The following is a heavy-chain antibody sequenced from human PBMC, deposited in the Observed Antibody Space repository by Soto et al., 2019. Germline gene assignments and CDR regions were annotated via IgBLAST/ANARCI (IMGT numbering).Heavy chain of an antibody. CDR1: GYSISSGYY. D-gene: IGHD3-22*01. Sequence: SETLSLTCAVSGYSISSGYYWGWIRQPPGKGLEGIATIYHSGTTYSNPSLKRRVTISVDTSKNQFSLKLSSVTAADTAVYYCGRELYYYGTSGYSPDYWGLGTLVTVSS. CDR2: IYHSGTT. CDR3: GRELYYYGTSGYSPDY. V-gene: IGHV4-38-2*02. J-gene: IGHJ4*02.